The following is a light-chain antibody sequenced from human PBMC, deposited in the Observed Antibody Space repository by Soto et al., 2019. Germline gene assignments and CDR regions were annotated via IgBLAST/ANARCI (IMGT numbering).Light chain of an antibody. V-gene: IGKV1-5*03. CDR1: QTISSW. CDR3: QHYNSYSEA. Sequence: DIRMTQPPSTLSGSVGDRVTITFRASQTISSWLAWYQQKPGKAPKLLIYKASTLKSGIPSRFSGSGSGTEFTLTISSLQPDDFATYYCQHYNSYSEAFGQGTKVDIK. J-gene: IGKJ1*01. CDR2: KAS.